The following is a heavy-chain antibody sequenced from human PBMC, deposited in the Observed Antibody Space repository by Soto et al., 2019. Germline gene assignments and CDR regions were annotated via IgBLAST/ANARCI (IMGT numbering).Heavy chain of an antibody. Sequence: GGSLRLSCAASGFTFDDYAMHWVRQAPGKGLEWVSGISWNSGSIGYADSVKGRFTISRDNAKNSLYLQMNSLRAEDTALYYCAKLSYCSGGSCSELGAFDIWGQGTMVTVSS. CDR2: ISWNSGSI. V-gene: IGHV3-9*01. CDR3: AKLSYCSGGSCSELGAFDI. J-gene: IGHJ3*02. CDR1: GFTFDDYA. D-gene: IGHD2-15*01.